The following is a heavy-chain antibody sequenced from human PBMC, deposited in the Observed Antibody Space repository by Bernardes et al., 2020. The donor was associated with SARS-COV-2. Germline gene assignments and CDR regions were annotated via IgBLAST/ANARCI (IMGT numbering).Heavy chain of an antibody. CDR1: GYTFTSQG. D-gene: IGHD3-16*02. J-gene: IGHJ4*02. V-gene: IGHV1-18*01. CDR3: ARDFLYYDKAGGIYRYAGDNDS. CDR2: ISPYNGNT. Sequence: ASVKVSRKASGYTFTSQGLSWVRQAPGQGLEWMGWISPYNGNTNYAQKVQDRVTMTADTSTNTVYMELRSLRSDDTAIYYCARDFLYYDKAGGIYRYAGDNDSWGQGTLVTVSS.